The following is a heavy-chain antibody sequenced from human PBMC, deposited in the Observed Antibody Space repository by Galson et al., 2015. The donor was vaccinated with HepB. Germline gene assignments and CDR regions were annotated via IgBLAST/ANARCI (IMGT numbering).Heavy chain of an antibody. CDR1: GFTFSSYA. V-gene: IGHV3-30-3*01. Sequence: SLRLSCAASGFTFSSYAMHWVRQAPGKGLEWVAVISYDGSNKYYADSVKGRFTISRDNSKNTLYLQMNSLRAEDTAVYYCAREDYYDSSVGAFDIWGQGTMVTVSS. J-gene: IGHJ3*02. CDR3: AREDYYDSSVGAFDI. D-gene: IGHD3-22*01. CDR2: ISYDGSNK.